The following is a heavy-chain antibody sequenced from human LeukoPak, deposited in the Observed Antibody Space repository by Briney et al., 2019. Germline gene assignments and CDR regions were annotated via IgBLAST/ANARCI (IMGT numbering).Heavy chain of an antibody. D-gene: IGHD2-8*02. CDR3: TRPGYCTDTRCEGLDY. V-gene: IGHV1-2*02. Sequence: ASVKVSCKPSGYTFTDYYIHWVRQAPGQGPEWMGWINPNSGGSNSAQKFQGRVTMTWDTSISTAYMELSSLTFDDTAVYYCTRPGYCTDTRCEGLDYWGQGTLVTVSS. J-gene: IGHJ4*02. CDR1: GYTFTDYY. CDR2: INPNSGGS.